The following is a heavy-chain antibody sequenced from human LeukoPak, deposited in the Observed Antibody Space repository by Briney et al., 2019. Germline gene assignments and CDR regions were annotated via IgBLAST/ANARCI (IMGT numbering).Heavy chain of an antibody. J-gene: IGHJ3*02. V-gene: IGHV4-59*01. CDR2: IYYSGST. CDR1: GGSISSYY. D-gene: IGHD3-22*01. CDR3: ARGRSGYYAFDI. Sequence: SETLSLTCTVSGGSISSYYWSWIRQPPGKGLEWLGYIYYSGSTNYNPSLKSRVTISVDTSKNQSSLKLSSVTAADTAVYYCARGRSGYYAFDIWGQGTMVSVSS.